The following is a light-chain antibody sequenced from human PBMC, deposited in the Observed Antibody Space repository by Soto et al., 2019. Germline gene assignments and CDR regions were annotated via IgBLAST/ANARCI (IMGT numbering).Light chain of an antibody. J-gene: IGKJ4*01. Sequence: DIQMTQSPSTLSASVGDRVTITCRASQSISTWLAWYQQKPGKAPKLLIYDASSLESGVPSRFSGSGSGTEFTLTISSLQPDDFATYYCKEYNSYPLTFGGGTKVDIK. CDR1: QSISTW. CDR2: DAS. V-gene: IGKV1-5*01. CDR3: KEYNSYPLT.